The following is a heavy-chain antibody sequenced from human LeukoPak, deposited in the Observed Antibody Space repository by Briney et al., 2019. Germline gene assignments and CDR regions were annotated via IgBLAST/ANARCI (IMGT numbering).Heavy chain of an antibody. CDR2: IYPGDSDT. J-gene: IGHJ5*02. CDR3: ARLNYYDSSGYYGTPGWFDP. Sequence: GESLKISCKGSGYSFTSYWIGWVRQMPGKGLQWMGIIYPGDSDTRYSPSFQGQVTILADKSISTAYLQWSSLKASDTAMYYRARLNYYDSSGYYGTPGWFDPWGQGTLVTVSS. D-gene: IGHD3-22*01. CDR1: GYSFTSYW. V-gene: IGHV5-51*01.